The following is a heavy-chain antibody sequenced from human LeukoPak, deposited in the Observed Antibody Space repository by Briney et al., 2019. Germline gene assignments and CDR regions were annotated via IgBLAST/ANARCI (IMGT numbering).Heavy chain of an antibody. CDR2: IYYSGST. V-gene: IGHV4-31*03. CDR3: ARERASGYGDY. Sequence: PSETLSLTCTVSGGSISSGGYYWSWIRQHPGKGLEWIGYIYYSGSTYYNPSLKSRVTISVDTSKNQFSLKLSSVTAADTAVYYWARERASGYGDYWGQGTLVTVSS. CDR1: GGSISSGGYY. D-gene: IGHD5-12*01. J-gene: IGHJ4*02.